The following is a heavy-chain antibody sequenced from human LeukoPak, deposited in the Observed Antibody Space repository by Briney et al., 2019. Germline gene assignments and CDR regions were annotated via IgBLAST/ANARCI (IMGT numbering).Heavy chain of an antibody. Sequence: SETLSLTCTVSGGSISSGGYYWSWIRQHPGKGLEWIGYIYYSGSTYYNPSLKSRATISVDTSKNQFSLKLSSVTAADTAVYYCARTYDSSGYYLRFWGQGTLVTVSS. D-gene: IGHD3-22*01. CDR1: GGSISSGGYY. J-gene: IGHJ4*02. CDR2: IYYSGST. V-gene: IGHV4-31*03. CDR3: ARTYDSSGYYLRF.